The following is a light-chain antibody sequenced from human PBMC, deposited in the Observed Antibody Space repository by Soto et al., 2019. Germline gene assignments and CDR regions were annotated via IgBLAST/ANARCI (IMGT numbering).Light chain of an antibody. CDR2: GNS. J-gene: IGLJ2*01. Sequence: QLVLTQPPSVSGAPGQRVTISGTGSSSNIGAGYDVHWYQQLPGTAPKLLIYGNSNRPSGVPDRFSGSKSGTSASLAITGLQAEDEADYYYQSYDSSLSVVFGGGTKLTVL. V-gene: IGLV1-40*01. CDR3: QSYDSSLSVV. CDR1: SSNIGAGYD.